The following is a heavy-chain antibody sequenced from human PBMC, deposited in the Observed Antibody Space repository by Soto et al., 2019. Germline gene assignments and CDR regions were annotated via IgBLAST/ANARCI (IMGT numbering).Heavy chain of an antibody. D-gene: IGHD3-10*01. V-gene: IGHV3-30*03. CDR1: GFTFTNYG. J-gene: IGHJ1*01. CDR3: ARVLGPVGSAGYPFF. CDR2: ISYDGSHN. Sequence: QVQLVESGGGVVQPGRSLRLSCAASGFTFTNYGMHWVRHTPGKGLEWLAVISYDGSHNLHADSVKGRFIISRDNSTNTVCLQVSSLRPEDTGVYYCARVLGPVGSAGYPFFWGQGTLVTVSS.